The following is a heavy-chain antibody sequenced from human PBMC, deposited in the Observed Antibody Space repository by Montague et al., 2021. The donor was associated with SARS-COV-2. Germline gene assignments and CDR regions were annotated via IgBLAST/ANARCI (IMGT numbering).Heavy chain of an antibody. J-gene: IGHJ4*02. CDR1: GDSVSSNIAA. Sequence: CAISGDSVSSNIAASNWIRQSPSRGLEWLGRTYYRSKWYNDYAVSVRSRITISPDTSKNQFSLQLNSVTPEDTAVYYCTQERGPGRTTWHYFDYWGQGTLVTASS. CDR2: TYYRSKWYN. D-gene: IGHD1-14*01. CDR3: TQERGPGRTTWHYFDY. V-gene: IGHV6-1*01.